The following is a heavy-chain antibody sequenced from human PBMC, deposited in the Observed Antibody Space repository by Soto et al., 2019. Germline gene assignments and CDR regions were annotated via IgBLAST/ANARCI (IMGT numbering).Heavy chain of an antibody. CDR3: ASDRDRYLDY. CDR1: GGSFSGYY. J-gene: IGHJ4*01. CDR2: VYHSGST. V-gene: IGHV4-34*01. Sequence: SETLPVTCAVYGGSFSGYYWSWIRQPPGKGPEWIGSVYHSGSTYYTPSLVSRVTISVDTSTNQFSLKLSSVTAADTAIYYCASDRDRYLDYWCDGTRVTVCS.